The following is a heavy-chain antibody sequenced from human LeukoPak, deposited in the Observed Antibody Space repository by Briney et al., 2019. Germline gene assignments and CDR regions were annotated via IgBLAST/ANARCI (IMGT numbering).Heavy chain of an antibody. J-gene: IGHJ4*02. CDR2: VSNSGTTT. V-gene: IGHV3-48*02. D-gene: IGHD5-24*01. CDR3: ARADRDGNKRFLD. Sequence: GGSLRLSCAASGFTFSSYSVIWARQAPGKGLEWVSYVSNSGTTTYYADSVKGRFTISRDNGKNLASLQMNSLRDEDTAVYYCARADRDGNKRFLDWGQGTLVTVSS. CDR1: GFTFSSYS.